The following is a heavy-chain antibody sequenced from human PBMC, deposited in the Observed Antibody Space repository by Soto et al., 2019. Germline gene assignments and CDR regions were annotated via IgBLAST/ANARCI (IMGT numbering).Heavy chain of an antibody. CDR2: FDPEDGET. Sequence: ASVKVSCKVSGYTLTEVSMHRVRQAPGKALQRTGGFDPEDGETIYAQRFEGRVTMSEDRSTDGAYMELSGRRGEDTAVYDCAKDRTLYTMIVVVTRDDAFDIWGQGTMVTVSS. J-gene: IGHJ3*02. CDR1: GYTLTEVS. CDR3: AKDRTLYTMIVVVTRDDAFDI. D-gene: IGHD3-22*01. V-gene: IGHV1-24*01.